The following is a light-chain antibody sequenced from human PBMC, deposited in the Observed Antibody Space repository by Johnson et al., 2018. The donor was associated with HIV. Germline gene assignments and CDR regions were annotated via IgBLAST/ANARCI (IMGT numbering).Light chain of an antibody. J-gene: IGLJ1*01. CDR1: SSNIGNNY. CDR3: GTWDSSLSAGGV. Sequence: QLVLTQPPSVSAAPGQKVTISCSGSSSNIGNNYVSWYQQLPGPAPKLLIYENNKRPSGIPDRFSGSKSGTSATLGITGLQTGDEADYYCGTWDSSLSAGGVFGTGTKVTV. CDR2: ENN. V-gene: IGLV1-51*02.